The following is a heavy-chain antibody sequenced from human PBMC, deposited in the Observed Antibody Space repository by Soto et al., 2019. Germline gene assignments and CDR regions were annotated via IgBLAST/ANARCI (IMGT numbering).Heavy chain of an antibody. J-gene: IGHJ6*02. D-gene: IGHD3-9*01. V-gene: IGHV2-70*11. CDR2: IDWDDDK. Sequence: GSGPTLVNPTQTLTLTCTFSGFSLSTSGMCVSWIRQPPGKALEWFARIDWDDDKYYSTSLKTRLTISKDTSKNQVVLTMTNMDPVDTATYYCARTPGGYDILTGYYYYYGMDVWGQGTTVTVSS. CDR1: GFSLSTSGMC. CDR3: ARTPGGYDILTGYYYYYGMDV.